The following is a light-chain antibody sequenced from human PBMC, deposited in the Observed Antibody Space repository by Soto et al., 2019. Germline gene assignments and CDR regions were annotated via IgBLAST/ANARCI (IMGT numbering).Light chain of an antibody. CDR3: QQYGSSPIT. CDR1: QSVSSD. CDR2: GAS. V-gene: IGKV3-20*01. J-gene: IGKJ5*01. Sequence: EIVLTQTPATRALSPGEIPTLSCRASQSVSSDLAWYQQKPGQAPRLLIYGASSRATGIPDRFSGSGSGTDFTLTISRLEPEDFAVYYCQQYGSSPITFGQGTRLEI.